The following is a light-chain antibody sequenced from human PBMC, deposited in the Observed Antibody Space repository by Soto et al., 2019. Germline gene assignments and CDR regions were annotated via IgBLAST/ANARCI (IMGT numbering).Light chain of an antibody. Sequence: SVLTQPPSASRSPGQSVTISCTGTSSDVGGYNYVSWYQQHPGKAPKLMIYEVSKRPSGVPDRFSGSKSGNTASLTVSGLQAEDEADYYCSSYAGTLYVFGTGTKVTVL. CDR1: SSDVGGYNY. J-gene: IGLJ1*01. CDR2: EVS. V-gene: IGLV2-8*02. CDR3: SSYAGTLYV.